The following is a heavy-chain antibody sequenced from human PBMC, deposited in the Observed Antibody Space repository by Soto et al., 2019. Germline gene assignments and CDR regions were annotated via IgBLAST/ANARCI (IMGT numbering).Heavy chain of an antibody. CDR1: LDSVSRKRAS. V-gene: IGHV6-1*01. J-gene: IGHJ1*01. CDR2: TYYSSKWYN. Sequence: SRTLSSSCAISLDSVSRKRASWNWSSQSPSRGLEWLGRTYYSSKWYNDYAVSVKSRITINPDTSKNQFSLQLNSVTPEDTAVYYCAREEVAGTWRYGCFQHWGQGTLVTVSS. D-gene: IGHD6-19*01. CDR3: AREEVAGTWRYGCFQH.